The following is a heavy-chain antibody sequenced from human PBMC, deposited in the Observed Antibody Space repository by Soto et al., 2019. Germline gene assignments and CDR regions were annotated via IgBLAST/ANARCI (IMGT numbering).Heavy chain of an antibody. V-gene: IGHV1-8*01. D-gene: IGHD2-15*01. Sequence: GASVKVSCKASGYTFTSYDINWVRQATGQGLEWMGWMNPNSGNTGYAQKFQGRVTMTRNTSISTVYMELSSLRSEDTAVYYCASGQLVAATDAFDIWGQGTMVTVSS. CDR2: MNPNSGNT. J-gene: IGHJ3*02. CDR1: GYTFTSYD. CDR3: ASGQLVAATDAFDI.